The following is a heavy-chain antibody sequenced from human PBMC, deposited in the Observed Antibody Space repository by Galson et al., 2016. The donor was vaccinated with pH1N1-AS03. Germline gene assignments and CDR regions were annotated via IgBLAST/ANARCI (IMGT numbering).Heavy chain of an antibody. J-gene: IGHJ6*02. CDR2: INPNSGGT. CDR3: ARGDYFGSGTYKPYYAMDV. Sequence: QSGAEVTKPGESLKVSCKASGYTFTEYYMYWVRQAPGRGLEWMGWINPNSGGTKSAQKFKGRVTMTRDTSINTAYMELSSLRSDDTAVYYCARGDYFGSGTYKPYYAMDVWGQGTTVTVSS. CDR1: GYTFTEYY. V-gene: IGHV1-2*02. D-gene: IGHD3-10*01.